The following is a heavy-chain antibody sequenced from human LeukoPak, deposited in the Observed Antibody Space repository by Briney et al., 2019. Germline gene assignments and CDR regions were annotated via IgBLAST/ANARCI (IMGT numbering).Heavy chain of an antibody. CDR2: IRYDGSNQ. CDR1: GFTFSTYG. D-gene: IGHD3-16*01. J-gene: IGHJ4*02. V-gene: IGHV3-30*02. CDR3: ARSYDTGRSFFDY. Sequence: GGSLRLSCAASGFTFSTYGMHWVRQAPGKGLEWVAFIRYDGSNQYYADSVKGRFTVSRDDSKNALYLQMNSLRADDTAVYYCARSYDTGRSFFDYWGQGTLVTVSS.